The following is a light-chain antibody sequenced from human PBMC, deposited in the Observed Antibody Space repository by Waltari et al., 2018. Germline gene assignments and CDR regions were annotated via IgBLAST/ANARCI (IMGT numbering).Light chain of an antibody. CDR3: QQYNNWPPA. CDR1: QSVRNN. CDR2: YAS. J-gene: IGKJ1*01. V-gene: IGKV3-15*01. Sequence: EIVMTQSPATLSVSPGERATLSCRASQSVRNNLAWYQQKPDQAPRLLIHYASTRATGIPARFSGSGSGTEFILTISSLQSEDFAVYYCQQYNNWPPAFGQGTKVEIK.